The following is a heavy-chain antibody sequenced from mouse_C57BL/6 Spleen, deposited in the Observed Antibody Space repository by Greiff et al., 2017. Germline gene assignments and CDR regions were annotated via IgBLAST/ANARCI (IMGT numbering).Heavy chain of an antibody. CDR1: GYAFTNYL. Sequence: VQLQQSGAELVRPGTSVKVSCKASGYAFTNYLIEWVKQRPGQGLEWIGVLNPGSGGTNYNEKFKGKATLTADKSSSTAYMQLSSLTSEDSEVYFCARRGYYDYGYAMDYWGQGTSVTVSS. CDR2: LNPGSGGT. J-gene: IGHJ4*01. D-gene: IGHD2-4*01. V-gene: IGHV1-54*01. CDR3: ARRGYYDYGYAMDY.